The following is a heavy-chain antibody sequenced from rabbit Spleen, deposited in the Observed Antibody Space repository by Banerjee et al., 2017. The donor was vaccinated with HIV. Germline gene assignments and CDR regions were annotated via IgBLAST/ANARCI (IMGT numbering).Heavy chain of an antibody. CDR3: ARDLIAVIGWNFGL. D-gene: IGHD1-1*01. V-gene: IGHV1S40*01. CDR2: IDIGSGGGT. J-gene: IGHJ6*01. CDR1: GLDFSGDSY. Sequence: QSLEESGGDLVKPGASLTLTCKASGLDFSGDSYDSYMCWVRQAPGKGLEWIACIDIGSGGGTKYASWAKGRFTISKTSSTTVTLQMTSLTVADTATYFCARDLIAVIGWNFGLWGPGTLVTVS.